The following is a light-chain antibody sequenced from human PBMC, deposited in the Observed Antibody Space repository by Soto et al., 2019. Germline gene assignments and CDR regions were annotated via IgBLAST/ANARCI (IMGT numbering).Light chain of an antibody. CDR3: QQSYSTPRT. CDR1: QSIGDS. CDR2: DAS. Sequence: DIQLTQSPSSLSASIGDRVTITCRTSQSIGDSLNWYQQKPGKAPRLVIYDASILQSGVPSRFSGSGSGTDYTLTISSLQPEDFATYYCQQSYSTPRTFGHGTKVDIK. V-gene: IGKV1-39*01. J-gene: IGKJ1*01.